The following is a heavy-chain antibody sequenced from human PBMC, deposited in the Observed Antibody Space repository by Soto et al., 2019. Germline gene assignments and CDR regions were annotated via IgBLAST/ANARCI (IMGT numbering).Heavy chain of an antibody. J-gene: IGHJ4*02. CDR3: AREAGQTYDYIWGSKRHFDY. CDR2: INHSGST. V-gene: IGHV4-34*01. D-gene: IGHD3-16*01. CDR1: GGSFSGYY. Sequence: SETLSLTCAVYGGSFSGYYWSWIRQPPGKGLGWIGEINHSGSTNYNPSLKSRVTISVDTSKNQFSLKLSSVTAADTAVYYCAREAGQTYDYIWGSKRHFDYWGQGTLVTVSS.